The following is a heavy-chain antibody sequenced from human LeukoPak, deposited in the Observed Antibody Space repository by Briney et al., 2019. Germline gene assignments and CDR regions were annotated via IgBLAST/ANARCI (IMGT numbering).Heavy chain of an antibody. CDR2: ISTSSTYI. CDR1: GXIFRSYS. V-gene: IGHV3-21*01. Sequence: GGSLRLSCATSGXIFRSYSMYWVRQAPGKGLEWVSSISTSSTYIYYTDAVKGRFTISRDNAKNSLYLQMNSLRAEDTAVYYCARVNNGMDVWGQGTTVTVSS. J-gene: IGHJ6*02. CDR3: ARVNNGMDV.